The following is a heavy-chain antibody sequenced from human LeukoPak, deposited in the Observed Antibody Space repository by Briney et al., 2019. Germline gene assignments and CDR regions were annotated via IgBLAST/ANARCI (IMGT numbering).Heavy chain of an antibody. D-gene: IGHD6-25*01. CDR1: GGSFSGYY. J-gene: IGHJ4*02. CDR2: INHSGST. CDR3: ARGQRVDY. V-gene: IGHV4-34*01. Sequence: SETLSLTCAVYGGSFSGYYWSWIRQPPGKGLEWIGEINHSGSTNYHPSLKSRVTISVDTSKNQFSLKLSSVTAADTAVYYCARGQRVDYWGQGTLVTVSS.